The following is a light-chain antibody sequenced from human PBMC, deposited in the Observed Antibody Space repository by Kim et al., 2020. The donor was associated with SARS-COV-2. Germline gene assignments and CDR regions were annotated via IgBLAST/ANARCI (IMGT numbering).Light chain of an antibody. J-gene: IGLJ1*01. Sequence: ATGKTARITCGRDNIGNKNVHWYQQKPGQAPVLVIYYDRDRPSGIPERFSGSNSGNTATLTISRVEAGDEADYYCQVWDSSNDHYVFGTGTKVTVL. V-gene: IGLV3-21*04. CDR2: YDR. CDR3: QVWDSSNDHYV. CDR1: NIGNKN.